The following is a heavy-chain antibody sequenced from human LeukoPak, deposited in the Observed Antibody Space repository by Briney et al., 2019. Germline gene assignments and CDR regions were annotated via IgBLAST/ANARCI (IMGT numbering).Heavy chain of an antibody. CDR3: ARELREHGVFDI. D-gene: IGHD1-26*01. CDR2: ISPGGST. CDR1: GFTFTNYA. Sequence: GGSLRLSCAASGFTFTNYAMSWVRQAPGRGLEWVSNISPGGSTNYAASVKGRFSISRDNSKNTVYLQMSSLRAEDTAIYYCARELREHGVFDIWGQGTMVTVSS. V-gene: IGHV3-23*01. J-gene: IGHJ3*02.